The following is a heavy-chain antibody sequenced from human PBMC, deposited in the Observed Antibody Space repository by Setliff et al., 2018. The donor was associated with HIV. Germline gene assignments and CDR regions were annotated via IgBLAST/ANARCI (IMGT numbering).Heavy chain of an antibody. Sequence: ASVKVSCKASTYTFSSYVINWVRQAPGQGLEWMGRISVYNGNTIYAQKLQGRAIMTTDTSTGTAYMELRSLRSDDTAMYYCATQRDIVMVPGQGGFDIWAQGTMVTVSS. CDR2: ISVYNGNT. CDR3: ATQRDIVMVPGQGGFDI. J-gene: IGHJ3*02. V-gene: IGHV1-18*01. CDR1: TYTFSSYV. D-gene: IGHD2-2*01.